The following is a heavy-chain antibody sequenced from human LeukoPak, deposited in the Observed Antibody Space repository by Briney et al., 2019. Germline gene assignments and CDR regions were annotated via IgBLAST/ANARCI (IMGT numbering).Heavy chain of an antibody. J-gene: IGHJ4*02. CDR2: IYSGGST. V-gene: IGHV3-53*01. Sequence: GGSLRLSCAASGFTVSSNYMSWVRQAPGKGLEWVSVIYSGGSTYYADSVKGRFTISRDNAKNSLYLQMNSLRAEDTAIYYCARPLRESGYFYFDYWGQGTLVTVSS. CDR3: ARPLRESGYFYFDY. D-gene: IGHD3-3*01. CDR1: GFTVSSNY.